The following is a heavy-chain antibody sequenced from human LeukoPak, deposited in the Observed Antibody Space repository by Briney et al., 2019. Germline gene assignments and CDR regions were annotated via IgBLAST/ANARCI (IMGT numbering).Heavy chain of an antibody. J-gene: IGHJ6*03. Sequence: GGSLRLSCVASGFTFDDYAMHWVRQAPGKGLEWVSLISWDGGNTYYADSVKGRFTISRDNSKNTLYLQMNSLRAEDTAVYYCAKGPGYYYMGVWGKGTTVTVSS. CDR2: ISWDGGNT. CDR3: AKGPGYYYMGV. CDR1: GFTFDDYA. V-gene: IGHV3-43D*03.